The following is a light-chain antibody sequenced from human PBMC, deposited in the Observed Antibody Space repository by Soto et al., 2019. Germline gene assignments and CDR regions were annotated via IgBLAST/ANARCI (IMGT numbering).Light chain of an antibody. Sequence: EIVLTQSPATLSVSPGERATLSCRASQSVGNILAWYQQKPGQAPRLLIYRASSRATGISGSFSGSGSGTEFTLTITSLQSEDFAVYYCQQYNEWPITFGQGTRLEIK. J-gene: IGKJ5*01. CDR2: RAS. CDR3: QQYNEWPIT. V-gene: IGKV3-15*01. CDR1: QSVGNI.